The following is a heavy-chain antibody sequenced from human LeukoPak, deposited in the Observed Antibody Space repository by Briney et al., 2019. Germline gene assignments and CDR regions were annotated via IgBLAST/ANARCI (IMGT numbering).Heavy chain of an antibody. V-gene: IGHV3-64*01. CDR3: ARGVIKRYCSGGSCSYFDY. J-gene: IGHJ4*02. CDR1: GFTFSSYA. D-gene: IGHD2-15*01. Sequence: GGSLRLSCAASGFTFSSYAMHWVRQAPGKGLEYVLAISSNGGSTYYANSVKGRFAISRDNSKNTLYLQMGSLRAEDMAVYYCARGVIKRYCSGGSCSYFDYWGQGTLVTVSS. CDR2: ISSNGGST.